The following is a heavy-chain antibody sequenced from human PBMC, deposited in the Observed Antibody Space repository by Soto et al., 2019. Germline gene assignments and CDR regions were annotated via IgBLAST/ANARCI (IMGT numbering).Heavy chain of an antibody. CDR1: GGSISSSSYY. D-gene: IGHD2-2*01. CDR3: ARQVCSTSCYYYYYYYMDV. J-gene: IGHJ6*03. CDR2: IYYSGST. V-gene: IGHV4-39*01. Sequence: SETLSLTCTVSGGSISSSSYYWGWIRQPPGKGLEWIGSIYYSGSTYYNPSLKSRVTISVDTSKNQFSLKLSSVTAADTAVYYCARQVCSTSCYYYYYYYMDVWGKGTTVTVSS.